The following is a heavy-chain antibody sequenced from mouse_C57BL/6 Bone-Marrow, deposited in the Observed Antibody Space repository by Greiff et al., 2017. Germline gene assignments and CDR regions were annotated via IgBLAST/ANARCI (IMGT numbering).Heavy chain of an antibody. CDR3: AIGSYYDYDMRFAY. V-gene: IGHV1-81*01. CDR1: GYTFTSYG. CDR2: IYPRSGNT. J-gene: IGHJ3*01. Sequence: QVQLKESGAELARPGASVKLSCKASGYTFTSYGISWVKQRTGQGLEWIGEIYPRSGNTYYNEKFKGKATLTADKSSSTAYMELSSLTSEDSAVYYCAIGSYYDYDMRFAYWGQGTLVTVSA. D-gene: IGHD2-4*01.